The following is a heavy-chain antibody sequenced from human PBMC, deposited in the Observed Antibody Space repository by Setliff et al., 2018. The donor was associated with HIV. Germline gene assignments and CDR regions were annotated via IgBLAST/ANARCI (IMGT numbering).Heavy chain of an antibody. Sequence: ASVKVSCKASGYTFSNYYIHWVRQAPGQGLVWMGIINPSAVTSYGQKFQGRLTVTRDTSTSTVYMDLSSLRSEDTAVYYCVRGGGSSAYPPFEYWGQGTLVTVSS. CDR3: VRGGGSSAYPPFEY. CDR1: GYTFSNYY. D-gene: IGHD3-16*01. V-gene: IGHV1-46*01. CDR2: INPSAVT. J-gene: IGHJ4*02.